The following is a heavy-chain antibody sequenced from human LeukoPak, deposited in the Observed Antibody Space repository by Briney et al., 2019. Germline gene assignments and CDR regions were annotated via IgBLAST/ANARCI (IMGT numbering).Heavy chain of an antibody. Sequence: SETLSLTCAVYGGSFSGYYWNWIRQPPGKGLEWIGEINHSGSTNYNPSLKSRVTISVDTSKNQFSLKLSSVTAADTAVYYCARGPRYYGSGSYYKGASFDYWGQGTLVTVSS. CDR2: INHSGST. V-gene: IGHV4-34*01. CDR3: ARGPRYYGSGSYYKGASFDY. J-gene: IGHJ4*02. D-gene: IGHD3-10*01. CDR1: GGSFSGYY.